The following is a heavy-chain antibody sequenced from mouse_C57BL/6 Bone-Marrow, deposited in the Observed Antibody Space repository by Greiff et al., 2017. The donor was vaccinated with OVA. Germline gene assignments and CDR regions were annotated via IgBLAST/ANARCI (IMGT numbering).Heavy chain of an antibody. CDR1: GYTFTNYW. CDR2: IYPGGGYT. CDR3: AREGLLRDIDY. Sequence: QVQLQQSGAELVRPGTSVKIPCKASGYTFTNYWIGWAKQRPGHGLEWIGDIYPGGGYTNYNEKFKGKATLTVDKSSSAAYMQFSSLTSEDAAIYCSAREGLLRDIDYWGQGTTLTVSS. J-gene: IGHJ2*01. D-gene: IGHD1-1*01. V-gene: IGHV1-63*01.